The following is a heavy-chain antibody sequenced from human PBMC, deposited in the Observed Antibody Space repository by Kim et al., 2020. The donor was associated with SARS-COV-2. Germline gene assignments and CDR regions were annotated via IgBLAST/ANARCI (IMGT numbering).Heavy chain of an antibody. CDR1: GFTFNGYG. CDR3: AKSHSSGWYSLDY. Sequence: GGSLRLSCAASGFTFNGYGMHWVRQAPGKGLEWVAVISYDGRVKYYGDSVRGRFTISRDNSKNTLYLQMDSLRTADTAVYYCAKSHSSGWYSLDYWGQGTLVTVSS. D-gene: IGHD6-19*01. CDR2: ISYDGRVK. J-gene: IGHJ4*02. V-gene: IGHV3-30*18.